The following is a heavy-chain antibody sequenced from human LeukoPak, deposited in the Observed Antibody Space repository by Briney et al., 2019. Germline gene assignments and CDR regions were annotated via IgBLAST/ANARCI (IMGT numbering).Heavy chain of an antibody. Sequence: SSETLSLTCAVSGYSISSGYYRGWIRQPPGKGLEWIGSIYHSGSTYYNPSLKSRVTISVDTSKNQFSLKLSSVTAADTAVYYCARHPVPAADISGWFDPWGQGTLVTVSS. J-gene: IGHJ5*02. CDR1: GYSISSGYY. CDR3: ARHPVPAADISGWFDP. D-gene: IGHD2-2*01. V-gene: IGHV4-38-2*01. CDR2: IYHSGST.